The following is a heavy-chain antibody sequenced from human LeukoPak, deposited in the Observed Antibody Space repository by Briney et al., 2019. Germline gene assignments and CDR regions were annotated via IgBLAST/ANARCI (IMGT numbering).Heavy chain of an antibody. CDR1: GFTFSSYS. Sequence: GGSLRLSCAASGFTFSSYSMNWVRQAPGKGLEWVSSISSSSSYIYYADSVKGRFTISRDNAKNPLYLQMNSLRAEDTAVYYCARDMVRGVLSPNWFDPWGQGTLVTVSS. V-gene: IGHV3-21*01. CDR2: ISSSSSYI. CDR3: ARDMVRGVLSPNWFDP. D-gene: IGHD3-10*01. J-gene: IGHJ5*02.